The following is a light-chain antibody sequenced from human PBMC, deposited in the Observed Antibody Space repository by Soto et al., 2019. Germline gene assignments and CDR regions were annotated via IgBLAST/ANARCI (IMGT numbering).Light chain of an antibody. CDR1: QSIFHSFNNKNY. CDR2: WAS. J-gene: IGKJ4*01. V-gene: IGKV4-1*01. CDR3: QQYFVTPQA. Sequence: DIVMTQSPDSLAVTLGERATINCKSSQSIFHSFNNKNYLTWYQQKPGQPPKLLIYWASTLEFGVPDRFSGSGSGTDFTLSISNLQAEDVAIYYCQQYFVTPQAFGGGTKVEIK.